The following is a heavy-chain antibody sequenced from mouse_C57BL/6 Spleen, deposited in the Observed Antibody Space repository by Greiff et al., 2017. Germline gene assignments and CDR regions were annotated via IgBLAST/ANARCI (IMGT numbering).Heavy chain of an antibody. CDR1: GYSITSGYY. CDR3: AREGVSYGSPWFAY. D-gene: IGHD1-1*01. CDR2: ISYDGSN. J-gene: IGHJ3*01. Sequence: DVQLQESGPGLVKPSQSLSLTCSVTGYSITSGYYWNWIRQFPGNKLEWMGYISYDGSNNYNPSLKNRISITRDTSKNQFILKLNSVTTEDTATYYCAREGVSYGSPWFAYWGQGTLVTVSA. V-gene: IGHV3-6*01.